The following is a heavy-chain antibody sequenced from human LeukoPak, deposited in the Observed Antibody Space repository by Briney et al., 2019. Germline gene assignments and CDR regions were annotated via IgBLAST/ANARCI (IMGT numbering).Heavy chain of an antibody. J-gene: IGHJ6*03. CDR3: ARHRFGVGNPSHYYYYYYMDV. Sequence: SETLSLTCAVSGGSISSNYWWSWVRQPPGKGLEWIGEISHSGSTTYNPSLKSRVTMSVDKSKNQLSLKLSAVTAADTAVYYCARHRFGVGNPSHYYYYYYMDVWGKGTTVTVSS. V-gene: IGHV4-4*02. CDR1: GGSISSNYW. D-gene: IGHD3-3*01. CDR2: ISHSGST.